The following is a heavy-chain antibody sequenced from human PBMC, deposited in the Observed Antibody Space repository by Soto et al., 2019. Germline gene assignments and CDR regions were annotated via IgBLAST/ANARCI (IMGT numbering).Heavy chain of an antibody. CDR3: ARDPAAYSSGWYGTGYYYNYGMVV. D-gene: IGHD6-19*01. CDR2: ISAYNGNT. V-gene: IGHV1-18*01. CDR1: GYTFTSYG. J-gene: IGHJ6*02. Sequence: ASVKVSCKASGYTFTSYGISWVRQAPGQGLEWMGWISAYNGNTNYAQKLQGRVTMTTDTSTSTAYMGLRSLRSDDTAVYYCARDPAAYSSGWYGTGYYYNYGMVVWGQGTTVTVSS.